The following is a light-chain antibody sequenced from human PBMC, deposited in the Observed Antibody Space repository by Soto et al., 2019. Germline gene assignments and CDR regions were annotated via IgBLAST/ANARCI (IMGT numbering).Light chain of an antibody. CDR2: DAS. CDR1: QTVSSY. V-gene: IGKV3-11*01. CDR3: HKRGSWTRGT. Sequence: EIVLTQSPAPLSLSPGETATLSCRASQTVSSYLAWYQQKPGQAPRLLIYDASNRATGIPARFSGSGSGTDFTRTISSLEPEEYAVYYCHKRGSWTRGTCGQGTKSDIK. J-gene: IGKJ1*01.